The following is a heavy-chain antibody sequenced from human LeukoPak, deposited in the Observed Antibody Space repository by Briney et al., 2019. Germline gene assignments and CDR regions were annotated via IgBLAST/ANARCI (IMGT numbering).Heavy chain of an antibody. CDR3: ARAYYDYVWGSYKYWFDP. V-gene: IGHV4-30-4*01. D-gene: IGHD3-16*01. CDR1: GGSISSGDYY. CDR2: IYYSGST. J-gene: IGHJ5*02. Sequence: SETLSLTCTVSGGSISSGDYYWSWIRQPPGKGLEWIGYIYYSGSTYYNPTLKSRVTISVDTSKNQFSLKLSSVTAAGTAVYYCARAYYDYVWGSYKYWFDPWGQGTLVTVSS.